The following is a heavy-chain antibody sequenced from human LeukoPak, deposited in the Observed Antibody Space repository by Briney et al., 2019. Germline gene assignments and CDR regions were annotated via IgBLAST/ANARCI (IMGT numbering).Heavy chain of an antibody. D-gene: IGHD3-10*01. V-gene: IGHV4-38-2*02. CDR2: IYHSGST. J-gene: IGHJ4*02. Sequence: PSETLSLTCTVSGYSISSGYYWGWIRQPPGKGVEWIGSIYHSGSTYYNPSLKSRVTISVDTSKNQFSLKLSSATAADTAVYYCARIEGSGSYYNGGLFDYWGQGTLVTVSS. CDR3: ARIEGSGSYYNGGLFDY. CDR1: GYSISSGYY.